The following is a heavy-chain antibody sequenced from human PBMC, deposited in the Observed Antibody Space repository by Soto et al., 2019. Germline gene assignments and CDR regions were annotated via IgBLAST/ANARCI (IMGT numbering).Heavy chain of an antibody. Sequence: PGGSLRLSCAASGFTFTSYWMSWVRQAPGKGLEWVANIKEDGSEKYYVDSVKGRFTISRDNAKNSLCLQMNSLRAEDTAVYYCARGITIFDHWGQGTLVTVSS. CDR1: GFTFTSYW. CDR3: ARGITIFDH. V-gene: IGHV3-7*01. D-gene: IGHD3-3*01. CDR2: IKEDGSEK. J-gene: IGHJ4*02.